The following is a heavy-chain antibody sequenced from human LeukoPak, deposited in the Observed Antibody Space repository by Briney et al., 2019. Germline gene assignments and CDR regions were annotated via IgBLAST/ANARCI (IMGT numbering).Heavy chain of an antibody. V-gene: IGHV3-30-3*01. D-gene: IGHD1-26*01. CDR1: GFTFGSYA. CDR2: ISYDGTNK. CDR3: ASGEGLGATGSYPYYFDY. J-gene: IGHJ4*02. Sequence: GGSLRLSCAASGFTFGSYAMHWVRQARKGLEWVAVISYDGTNKYYADSVKGRLTISRDNSKNTVYLQMNSLRAEDTAVYYCASGEGLGATGSYPYYFDYWGQGTLVTVSS.